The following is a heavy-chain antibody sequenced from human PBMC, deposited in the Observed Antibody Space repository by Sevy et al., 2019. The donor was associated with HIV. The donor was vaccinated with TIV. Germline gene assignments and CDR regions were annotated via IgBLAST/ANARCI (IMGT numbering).Heavy chain of an antibody. D-gene: IGHD2-15*01. Sequence: GGSLRLSCAASGFTFRSYAMSWVRQAPGKGLEWVSAISGSGGSTYYADSVKGRFTISRDNSKNTLYLQMNSLRAEDTAVYYCAKARGCSGGSCYLYYYGKDVWGQGTTVTVSS. CDR2: ISGSGGST. CDR3: AKARGCSGGSCYLYYYGKDV. J-gene: IGHJ6*02. V-gene: IGHV3-23*01. CDR1: GFTFRSYA.